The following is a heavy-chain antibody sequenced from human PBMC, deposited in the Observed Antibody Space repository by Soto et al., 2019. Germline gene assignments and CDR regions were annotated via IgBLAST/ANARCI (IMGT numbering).Heavy chain of an antibody. Sequence: EVQLVESGGGLVKPGGSLRLSCAASGFTFITYSMNWVRQAPGKGLEWVSSISSSSGYIYYAASVKGRCTISRDDAKHSLPLQMKSLRAEDTAVYYCARVRSYSYGQGYGMDVWGQGTTVTVSS. D-gene: IGHD5-18*01. CDR2: ISSSSGYI. V-gene: IGHV3-21*01. CDR1: GFTFITYS. J-gene: IGHJ6*02. CDR3: ARVRSYSYGQGYGMDV.